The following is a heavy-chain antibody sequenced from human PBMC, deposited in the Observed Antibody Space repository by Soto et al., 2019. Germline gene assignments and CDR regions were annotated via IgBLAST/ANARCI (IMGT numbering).Heavy chain of an antibody. CDR1: GDSITSSSHY. J-gene: IGHJ5*02. V-gene: IGHV4-39*02. CDR2: IYYDGNT. CDR3: AREGGDSNGSWRWFDP. Sequence: SETLSLTCTVSGDSITSSSHYWGWIRQPPGKGLECIANIYYDGNTYYNPSLKSRVAISLDTSKNQFSLRLNSVTAADTAVYYCAREGGDSNGSWRWFDPWGQGTLVTVS. D-gene: IGHD6-19*01.